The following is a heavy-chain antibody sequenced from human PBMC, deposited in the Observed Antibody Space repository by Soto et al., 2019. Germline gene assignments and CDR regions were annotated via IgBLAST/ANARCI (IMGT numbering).Heavy chain of an antibody. CDR2: IYYSGST. Sequence: QVQLQESGPGLVKPSETLSLTCTVSGGSVSSGSYYWSWIRQPPGKGLEWIGYIYYSGSTNYNPSLRSRVTIAVDTSKNQFSLKLNSMTAADTAVYYCARELGNDYGDYAGAFDIWGQGTMVTVSS. J-gene: IGHJ3*02. CDR1: GGSVSSGSYY. V-gene: IGHV4-61*01. D-gene: IGHD4-17*01. CDR3: ARELGNDYGDYAGAFDI.